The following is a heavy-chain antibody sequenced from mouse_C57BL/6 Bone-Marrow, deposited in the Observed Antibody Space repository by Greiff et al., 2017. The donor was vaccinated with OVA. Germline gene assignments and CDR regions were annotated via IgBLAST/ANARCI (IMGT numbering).Heavy chain of an antibody. V-gene: IGHV1-82*01. Sequence: QVQLKESGPELVKPGASVKISCKASGYAFSSSWLNWVKQRPGKGLEWIGRISPGDGDPNYNGKFTGKATLTAAKSSSTAYMQLSSLTSEDSAVYFCAFPYYVSRYYYAMDDWGQGTSVTVSS. CDR1: GYAFSSSW. D-gene: IGHD1-1*01. CDR2: ISPGDGDP. J-gene: IGHJ4*01. CDR3: AFPYYVSRYYYAMDD.